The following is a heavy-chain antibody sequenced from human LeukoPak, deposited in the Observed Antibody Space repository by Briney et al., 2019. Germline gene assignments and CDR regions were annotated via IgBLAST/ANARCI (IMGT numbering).Heavy chain of an antibody. CDR2: IYYSGRT. J-gene: IGHJ4*02. CDR1: GGSISSYY. V-gene: IGHV4-59*12. CDR3: ASNRPYFDY. Sequence: SETLSLTCTVSGGSISSYYWSWIRQPPGKGLEWIGYIYYSGRTNYNPSLKSRVTISVDKSKNQFSLKLSSVTAADTAVYYCASNRPYFDYWGQGTLVTVSS.